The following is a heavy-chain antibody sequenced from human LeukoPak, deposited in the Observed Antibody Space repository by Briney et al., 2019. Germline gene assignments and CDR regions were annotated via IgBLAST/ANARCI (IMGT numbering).Heavy chain of an antibody. V-gene: IGHV3-23*01. J-gene: IGHJ3*02. CDR3: AKFPLTTVAIPHFDI. D-gene: IGHD4-17*01. CDR1: GFTFSSYA. Sequence: GGSLRLSCAASGFTFSSYAMSWVRQAPGKGLEWVSAISGSGGSTYYADSVKGRFTISRDNSKSTLYLQMSSLRAEDTAVYYCAKFPLTTVAIPHFDIWGQGTMVTVSS. CDR2: ISGSGGST.